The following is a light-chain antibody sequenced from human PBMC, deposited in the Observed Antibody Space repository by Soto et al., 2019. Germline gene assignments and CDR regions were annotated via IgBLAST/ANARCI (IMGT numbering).Light chain of an antibody. CDR1: QSITNY. CDR2: AAS. J-gene: IGKJ2*01. V-gene: IGKV1-39*01. CDR3: QQSSSIPYT. Sequence: DLQMTQSPSSLSASVGDRVTITCRTSQSITNYLNWYQQKPGKAPKFLIYAASNLQSGVPSRFSGSGSGTDFTLTISSLQPEDFATYYCQQSSSIPYTFGQGTRLEI.